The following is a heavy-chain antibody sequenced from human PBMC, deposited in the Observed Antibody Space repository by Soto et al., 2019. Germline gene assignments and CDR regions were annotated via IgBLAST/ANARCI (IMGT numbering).Heavy chain of an antibody. Sequence: QVQLQQWGAGLLKPSETLSLTCAVYGGSFSGYYWSWIRQPPGKGLEWIGEINHSGSTNYNPSLKSRVTISVEPSKNQFSLKLSSVTAADTAVYYCARGRVYLFDYWGQGTLVTVSS. V-gene: IGHV4-34*01. J-gene: IGHJ4*02. CDR2: INHSGST. D-gene: IGHD2-8*01. CDR1: GGSFSGYY. CDR3: ARGRVYLFDY.